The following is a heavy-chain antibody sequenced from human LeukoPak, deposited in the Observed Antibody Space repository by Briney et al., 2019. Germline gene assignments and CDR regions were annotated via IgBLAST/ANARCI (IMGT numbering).Heavy chain of an antibody. J-gene: IGHJ4*02. Sequence: GGSLRLSCAASGFTFSRYWMHWVRQAPGKGLVWVSHINSDGSSTTYADSVKGRFTISRDNAKNTLYLQMNSLRAEDTAVYYCARAGRGLRYFDWLTYDYWGQGTLVTVSS. CDR3: ARAGRGLRYFDWLTYDY. V-gene: IGHV3-74*01. CDR2: INSDGSST. CDR1: GFTFSRYW. D-gene: IGHD3-9*01.